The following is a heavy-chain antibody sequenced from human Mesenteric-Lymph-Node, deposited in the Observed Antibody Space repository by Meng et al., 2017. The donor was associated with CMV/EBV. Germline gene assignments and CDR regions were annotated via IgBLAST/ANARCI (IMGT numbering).Heavy chain of an antibody. CDR1: GFSFSSSS. Sequence: GGSLRLSCAASGFSFSSSSMNWVRQAPGKGLEWVSSISSSSGYIYYADSVKGRFTISRDNAKNSLFLQMNSLRAEDTAVYSCARSGDYSDFPVPDNYYYYYGMDVWGQGTTVTVSS. CDR2: ISSSSGYI. J-gene: IGHJ6*02. D-gene: IGHD4-11*01. V-gene: IGHV3-21*01. CDR3: ARSGDYSDFPVPDNYYYYYGMDV.